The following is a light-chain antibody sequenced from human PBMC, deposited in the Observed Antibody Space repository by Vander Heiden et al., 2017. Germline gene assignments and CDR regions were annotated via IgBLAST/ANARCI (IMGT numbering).Light chain of an antibody. CDR2: DAS. V-gene: IGKV1-39*01. J-gene: IGKJ2*01. Sequence: DIQMTQSPSSLSASVGDRVTITCRASQSISSYLNWYQQKPGKAPKLLIYDASSWQSGVLARFGGSGCGKYLIITSISRQQEEFATYYFHHNYSNPRYTFGQGTKLDIK. CDR3: HHNYSNPRYT. CDR1: QSISSY.